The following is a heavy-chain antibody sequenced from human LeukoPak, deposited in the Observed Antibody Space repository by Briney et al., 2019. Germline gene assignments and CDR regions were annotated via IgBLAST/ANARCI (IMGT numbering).Heavy chain of an antibody. CDR2: FDSEDGET. Sequence: GASVNVSCKVSGYTLTELAMHWVRQAPGKGIEWMGGFDSEDGETIYAQKFQVRGTMTEDTSTDTAYMELSSLRSEDTAVYYCATVSRGYYDSSGYPFDYWGQGTLVTVSS. D-gene: IGHD3-22*01. J-gene: IGHJ4*02. V-gene: IGHV1-24*01. CDR3: ATVSRGYYDSSGYPFDY. CDR1: GYTLTELA.